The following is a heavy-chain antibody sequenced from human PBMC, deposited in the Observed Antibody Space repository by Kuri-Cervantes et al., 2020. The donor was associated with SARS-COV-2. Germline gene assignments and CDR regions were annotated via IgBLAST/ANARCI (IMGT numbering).Heavy chain of an antibody. CDR2: INHSGSS. V-gene: IGHV4-34*01. J-gene: IGHJ4*02. CDR1: GGSFSGYY. D-gene: IGHD7-27*01. CDR3: ASYPTRNWGLDY. Sequence: ESLKISCAVYGGSFSGYYWSWIRQPPGKGLEWIGEINHSGSSNYNPSLKSRVTVSVDTSKNQFSLKLSSVTAADTAVYYCASYPTRNWGLDYWGQGTLVTVSS.